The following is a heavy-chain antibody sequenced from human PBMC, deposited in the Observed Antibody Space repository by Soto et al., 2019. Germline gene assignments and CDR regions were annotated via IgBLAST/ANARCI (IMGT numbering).Heavy chain of an antibody. CDR1: GFSFNNHA. Sequence: VQLLESGGGLVQPGGSLRLSCAASGFSFNNHAMTWVRQAPGKGLEWVSGISGSGSTTHYVDSVKGRFTISRDNSKDTLYLQMNSLRPEDTAVYYCAKDRLMLTMVVVGAFDFWGLGTMVTVSS. CDR2: ISGSGSTT. V-gene: IGHV3-23*01. J-gene: IGHJ3*01. D-gene: IGHD3-22*01. CDR3: AKDRLMLTMVVVGAFDF.